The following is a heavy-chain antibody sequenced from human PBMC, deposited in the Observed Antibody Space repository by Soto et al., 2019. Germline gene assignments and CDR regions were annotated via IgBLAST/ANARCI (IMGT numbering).Heavy chain of an antibody. CDR2: INHSVST. CDR1: GGSFSGSY. V-gene: IGHV4-34*01. J-gene: IGHJ4*02. Sequence: SETLSLTCAVYGGSFSGSYWSWIRQLPGKGPEWIGEINHSVSTNYNPSLKSRVTISVDTSKNQFSLTLSSVAAADTAVYYCERNKNYYDRSGYYLVALPNFDNWGQGTSVTVSS. CDR3: ERNKNYYDRSGYYLVALPNFDN. D-gene: IGHD3-22*01.